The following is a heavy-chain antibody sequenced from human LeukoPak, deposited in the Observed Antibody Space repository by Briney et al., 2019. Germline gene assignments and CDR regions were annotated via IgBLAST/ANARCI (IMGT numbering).Heavy chain of an antibody. J-gene: IGHJ5*02. CDR1: GGSISGYY. Sequence: SETLSLTCSVSGGSISGYYWSWIRQPPGKGLEWIGYIYYSGSTKYNPSLKSRVTISVDTSKNQFSLKLSSVTAADTAVYYCARKTALSGDYDWFDPWGQGTLVTVSS. D-gene: IGHD2-21*01. V-gene: IGHV4-59*01. CDR3: ARKTALSGDYDWFDP. CDR2: IYYSGST.